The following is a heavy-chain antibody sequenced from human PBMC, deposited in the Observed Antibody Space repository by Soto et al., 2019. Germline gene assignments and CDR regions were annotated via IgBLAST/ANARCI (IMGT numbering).Heavy chain of an antibody. CDR2: IYPVDSDT. J-gene: IGHJ5*02. V-gene: IGHV5-51*01. D-gene: IGHD6-19*01. CDR1: GYSFTIYC. CDR3: ASKLYSSGWYSPFDP. Sequence: PGESLKISGKGSGYSFTIYCIGWVLQMPWKGLEWVGIIYPVDSDTRYSPSFQGQVTISADKSISTAYLQWSSLKASDTAMYYCASKLYSSGWYSPFDPWGQGTLVTVSS.